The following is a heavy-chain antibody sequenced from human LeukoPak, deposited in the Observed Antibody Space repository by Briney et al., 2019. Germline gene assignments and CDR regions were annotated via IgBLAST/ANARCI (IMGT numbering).Heavy chain of an antibody. J-gene: IGHJ4*02. CDR2: LYAGGTT. V-gene: IGHV3-53*01. D-gene: IGHD3-10*01. CDR1: GFTFSSYS. Sequence: GGSLRLSCAASGFTFSSYSMNWVRQAPGKGLEWVSILYAGGTTSYTDSVKGRFTISRDSSKNTLYLQMKSLRAEDTAVYYCARGFPPAHWGQGTLVTVSS. CDR3: ARGFPPAH.